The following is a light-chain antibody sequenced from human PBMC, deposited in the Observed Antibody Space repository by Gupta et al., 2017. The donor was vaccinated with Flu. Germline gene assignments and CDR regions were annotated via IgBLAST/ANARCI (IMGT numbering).Light chain of an antibody. CDR1: SSDVGGYNY. Sequence: QSALTQPRSVSGSPGQSVTISCTGTSSDVGGYNYVSWYQQHPGKAPKVMIYDVSNRPSGVPDRFSGSKSGNTASLTISGLQAEDEADYYCCSYAGSYTLYVFGTGTKVTVL. CDR3: CSYAGSYTLYV. CDR2: DVS. J-gene: IGLJ1*01. V-gene: IGLV2-11*01.